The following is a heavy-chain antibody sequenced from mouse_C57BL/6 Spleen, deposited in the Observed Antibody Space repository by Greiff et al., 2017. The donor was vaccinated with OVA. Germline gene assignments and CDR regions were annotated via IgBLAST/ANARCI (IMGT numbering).Heavy chain of an antibody. CDR3: AHYYGYDSFDY. Sequence: QVQLQQPGAELVKPGASVKLSCKASGYTFTSYWMHWVKQRPGQGLEWIGMIHPNSGSTNYNEKFKSKATLTVDKSSSTAYMQLSSLTSEDSAVYYCAHYYGYDSFDYWGQGTTLTVSS. V-gene: IGHV1-64*01. CDR1: GYTFTSYW. D-gene: IGHD2-2*01. J-gene: IGHJ2*01. CDR2: IHPNSGST.